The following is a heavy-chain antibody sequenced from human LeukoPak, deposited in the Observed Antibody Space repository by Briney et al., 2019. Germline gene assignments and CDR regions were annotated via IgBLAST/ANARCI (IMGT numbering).Heavy chain of an antibody. V-gene: IGHV3-74*01. CDR3: ATKQWLAPPPDS. D-gene: IGHD6-19*01. CDR2: INTDGTVT. Sequence: GGSLRLSCAASGFTFSKYWMLWVRQAPGEGLESVSRINTDGTVTTYADCVKGRFTVSRDNADNTMFLQMNSVRDEDTAVYYCATKQWLAPPPDSWGQGTPVTVSP. J-gene: IGHJ4*02. CDR1: GFTFSKYW.